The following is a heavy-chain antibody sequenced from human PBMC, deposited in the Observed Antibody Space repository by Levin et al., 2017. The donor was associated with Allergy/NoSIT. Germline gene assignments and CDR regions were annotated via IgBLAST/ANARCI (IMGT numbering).Heavy chain of an antibody. V-gene: IGHV3-48*03. Sequence: GGSLRLSCAASGFTFSSYEMNWVRRAPGKGLEWVSYISSTGSTIYSADSVKGRFTIPRDTAKNSLYLHMNSLRAEDTAVYYCARQLGNFWSGYNYFDYWGQGTLVTVSS. J-gene: IGHJ4*02. CDR2: ISSTGSTI. CDR3: ARQLGNFWSGYNYFDY. D-gene: IGHD3-3*01. CDR1: GFTFSSYE.